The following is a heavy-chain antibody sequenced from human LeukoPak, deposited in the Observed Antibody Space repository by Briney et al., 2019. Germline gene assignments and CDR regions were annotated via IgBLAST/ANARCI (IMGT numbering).Heavy chain of an antibody. CDR2: INPNSGGT. Sequence: ASVKVSCTASGYTFTGYYMHWVRQAPGQGLEWMGWINPNSGGTNYAQKFQGWVTMTRDTSISTAYMELSRLRSDGTAVYYCARSSIAVAGTGDYWGQGTLVTVSS. J-gene: IGHJ4*02. D-gene: IGHD6-19*01. V-gene: IGHV1-2*04. CDR3: ARSSIAVAGTGDY. CDR1: GYTFTGYY.